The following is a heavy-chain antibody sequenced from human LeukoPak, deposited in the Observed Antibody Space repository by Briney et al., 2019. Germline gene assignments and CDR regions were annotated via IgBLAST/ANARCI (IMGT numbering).Heavy chain of an antibody. CDR1: GFTFSSYN. V-gene: IGHV3-21*01. CDR2: ISSSSTYI. Sequence: GGSLRLSCAVSGFTFSSYNMNWVRQAPGKGLEWVSSISSSSTYIYYGDSVKGRFTISRDNAKTSLYLQMNSLRAEDTAVYYCARREYNSGSYIGEDFSGQGTLVTVSS. CDR3: ARREYNSGSYIGEDF. J-gene: IGHJ4*02. D-gene: IGHD1-1*01.